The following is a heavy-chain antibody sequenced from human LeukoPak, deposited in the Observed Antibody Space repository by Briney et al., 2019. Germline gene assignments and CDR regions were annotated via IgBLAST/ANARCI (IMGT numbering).Heavy chain of an antibody. Sequence: ASVKVSCKASGYTFTGYYMRWVRQAPGQGLEWMGWINPNSGGTNYAQKFQGRVTMTRDTSISTAYMELSRLRSDDTAVYYCARGARDIVVVPAARWFDPWGQGTLVTVSS. J-gene: IGHJ5*02. CDR1: GYTFTGYY. CDR3: ARGARDIVVVPAARWFDP. CDR2: INPNSGGT. D-gene: IGHD2-2*01. V-gene: IGHV1-2*02.